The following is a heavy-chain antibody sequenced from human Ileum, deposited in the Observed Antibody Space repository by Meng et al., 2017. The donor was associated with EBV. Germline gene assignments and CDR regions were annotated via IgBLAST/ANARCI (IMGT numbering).Heavy chain of an antibody. J-gene: IGHJ2*01. CDR1: GDSNSSSNHY. V-gene: IGHV4-30-4*01. CDR2: IYISGST. CDR3: ARGQKGYFDL. Sequence: QDAGPGMGTPSRTLSLSCTVSGDSNSSSNHYWSWIRQPPGKGLEWSGHIYISGSTYYNPSLKSRITISVDTSKNQFSLKLSSVTAADTAVYYCARGQKGYFDLWGRGTLVTVSS.